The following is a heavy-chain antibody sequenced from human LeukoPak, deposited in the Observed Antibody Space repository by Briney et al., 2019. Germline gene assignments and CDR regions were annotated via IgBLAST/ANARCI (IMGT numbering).Heavy chain of an antibody. J-gene: IGHJ4*02. Sequence: ASVKVSCKASGYTFTGYYMHWVRQAPGQGLEWMGWINPNSGGTNYAQKFQGRVTMTRDTSISTAYMELSRLRSDDTAVYYCARGTYEWELLGDYWGQGTLVTVSS. V-gene: IGHV1-2*02. CDR2: INPNSGGT. D-gene: IGHD1-26*01. CDR3: ARGTYEWELLGDY. CDR1: GYTFTGYY.